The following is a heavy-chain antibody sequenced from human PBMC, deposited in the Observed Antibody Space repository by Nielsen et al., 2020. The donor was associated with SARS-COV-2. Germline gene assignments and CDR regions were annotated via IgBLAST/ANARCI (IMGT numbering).Heavy chain of an antibody. CDR1: GFTFSSYW. J-gene: IGHJ4*02. Sequence: GGSLRLSCAASGFTFSSYWMHWVRQAPGKGLVWVSRINSDGSSTSYADSVKGRFTISRDNAKNTLYLQMNSLRAEDTAVYYCARLISGSSGRAFDYWGQGTLVTVSS. V-gene: IGHV3-74*01. CDR2: INSDGSST. CDR3: ARLISGSSGRAFDY. D-gene: IGHD1-26*01.